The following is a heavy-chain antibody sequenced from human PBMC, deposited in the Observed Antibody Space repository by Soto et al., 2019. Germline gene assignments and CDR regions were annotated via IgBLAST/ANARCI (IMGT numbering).Heavy chain of an antibody. V-gene: IGHV3-30*18. CDR3: AKDLSIDYSNPSYYYYYGMDV. CDR1: GFTFSSYG. Sequence: QVQLVESGGGVVQPGRSLRLSCAASGFTFSSYGMHWVRQAPGKGLEWVAVISYDGSNKYYADSVKGRFTISRDNSKNTLYLQMNSLRAEETAVYYCAKDLSIDYSNPSYYYYYGMDVWGQGTTVTVSS. J-gene: IGHJ6*02. CDR2: ISYDGSNK. D-gene: IGHD4-4*01.